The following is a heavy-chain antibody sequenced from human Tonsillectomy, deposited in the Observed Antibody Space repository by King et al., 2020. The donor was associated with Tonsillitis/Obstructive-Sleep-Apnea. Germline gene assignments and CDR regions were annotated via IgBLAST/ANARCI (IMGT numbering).Heavy chain of an antibody. CDR2: INPNSGGT. CDR3: ARDRVARYSSLNWFDP. J-gene: IGHJ5*02. V-gene: IGHV1-2*02. CDR1: GYTFTGYY. Sequence: VQLVESGAEVKKPGASVKVSCKASGYTFTGYYMHWVRQAPGQGLEWMGWINPNSGGTNYAQKFQGRVTMTRDTSISTAYMELSRLRSDDTAVYYCARDRVARYSSLNWFDPWGQGTLVTVSS. D-gene: IGHD6-13*01.